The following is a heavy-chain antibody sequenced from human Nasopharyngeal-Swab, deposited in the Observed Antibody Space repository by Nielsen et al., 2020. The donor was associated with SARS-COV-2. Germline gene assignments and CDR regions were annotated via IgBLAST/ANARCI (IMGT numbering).Heavy chain of an antibody. V-gene: IGHV3-73*01. J-gene: IGHJ6*02. CDR1: GFTFSGSA. CDR3: TPGDYYYYGMDV. Sequence: GESLKISCAASGFTFSGSAMHWVGQASGKGLEWVGRIRSKANSYATAYAASVKGRFTISRDDSKNTAYLQMNSLKTEDTAVYYCTPGDYYYYGMDVWGQGTTVTVSS. CDR2: IRSKANSYAT.